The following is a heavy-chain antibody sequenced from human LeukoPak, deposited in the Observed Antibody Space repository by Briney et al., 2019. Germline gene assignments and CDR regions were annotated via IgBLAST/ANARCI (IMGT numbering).Heavy chain of an antibody. CDR2: IYYSGST. Sequence: PSETLSLTCTVSGGSISSYYWNWIRQSPGKGLEWIGYIYYSGSTNYNPSLKSRVTISVDTSKNQFSLKLTSVTAADTAVYYCARLSGPEIAVAGFDHWGQGTLVTVSS. D-gene: IGHD6-19*01. J-gene: IGHJ4*02. CDR3: ARLSGPEIAVAGFDH. CDR1: GGSISSYY. V-gene: IGHV4-59*01.